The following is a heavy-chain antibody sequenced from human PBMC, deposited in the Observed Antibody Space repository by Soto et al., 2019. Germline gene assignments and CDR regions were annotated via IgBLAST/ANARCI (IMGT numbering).Heavy chain of an antibody. J-gene: IGHJ5*02. V-gene: IGHV4-30-2*01. D-gene: IGHD3-9*01. CDR1: GGSISSGGYS. CDR3: ARHPFDYDILTGYYKSNWFDP. Sequence: SETLSLTCAVSGGSISSGGYSWSWIRQPPGKGLEWIGYIYHSGSTNYNPSLKSRVTISVDTSKNQFSLKLSSVTAADTAVYYCARHPFDYDILTGYYKSNWFDPWGQGTLVTVSS. CDR2: IYHSGST.